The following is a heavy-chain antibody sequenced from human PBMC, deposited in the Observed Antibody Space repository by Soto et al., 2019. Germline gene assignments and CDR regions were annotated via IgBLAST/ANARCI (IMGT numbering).Heavy chain of an antibody. CDR1: GGSISSSSYH. Sequence: SETLSLTCTVSGGSISSSSYHWGWIRQPPGKGLEWIGSIYYSGSTYYNPSLKSRITISVDTSKNQFSLKLSSVTAADTAVYYCASERIAAAANWFDPWGQGTLVTVSS. J-gene: IGHJ5*02. V-gene: IGHV4-39*01. CDR2: IYYSGST. D-gene: IGHD6-13*01. CDR3: ASERIAAAANWFDP.